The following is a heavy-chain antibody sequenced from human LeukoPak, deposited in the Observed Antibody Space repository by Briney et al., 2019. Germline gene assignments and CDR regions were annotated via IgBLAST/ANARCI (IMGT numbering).Heavy chain of an antibody. Sequence: KSSETLSLTCAVYGGSFSGYYWSWIRQPPGKGLEWIGEINHSGSTNYNPSLKSRVTISVDTSKNQFSLKLSSVTAADTAVYYCARGLLLWFGVGAFDIWGQGTMVTVSS. CDR3: ARGLLLWFGVGAFDI. D-gene: IGHD3-10*01. J-gene: IGHJ3*02. V-gene: IGHV4-34*01. CDR1: GGSFSGYY. CDR2: INHSGST.